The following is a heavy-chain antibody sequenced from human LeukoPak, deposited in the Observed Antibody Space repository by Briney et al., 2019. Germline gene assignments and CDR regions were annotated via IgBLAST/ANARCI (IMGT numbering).Heavy chain of an antibody. Sequence: SETLSLTCTVSGGSISSYYWSWIRQPPGKGLEWIGYIYYSGSTNYNPSLKSRVTISVDTSKNQFSLKLSSVTAADTAVYYCARDPIAVAASWFDPWGQGTLVTVSS. J-gene: IGHJ5*02. CDR1: GGSISSYY. CDR3: ARDPIAVAASWFDP. V-gene: IGHV4-59*01. CDR2: IYYSGST. D-gene: IGHD6-19*01.